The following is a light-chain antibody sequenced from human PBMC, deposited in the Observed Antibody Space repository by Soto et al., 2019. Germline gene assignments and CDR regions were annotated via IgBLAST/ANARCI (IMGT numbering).Light chain of an antibody. CDR2: GAS. CDR3: QQYGSSPTWT. J-gene: IGKJ1*01. Sequence: ESVLTQSPGTLSLSPGERATLSCRASQSVSSNYLAWYQHKPGQAPRLLIYGASTRTTGIPDRFSSSGSWKDFTLTIRRLEPEDSAVYDCQQYGSSPTWTFGQGTKVEIK. CDR1: QSVSSNY. V-gene: IGKV3-20*01.